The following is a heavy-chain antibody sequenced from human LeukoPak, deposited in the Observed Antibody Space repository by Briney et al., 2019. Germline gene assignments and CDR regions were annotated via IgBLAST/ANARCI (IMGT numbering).Heavy chain of an antibody. CDR2: IYYSGST. V-gene: IGHV4-39*07. Sequence: SETLSLTCSVSGGSISRSSHYWGWIRQPPGKGLEWIGSIYYSGSTFYNPSLQSRVTVSVATSKNQFSLRLASMTAADTAVYYCARSRPNCSGGICYSVFYETDYWGQGTLVSVSS. J-gene: IGHJ4*02. CDR1: GGSISRSSHY. D-gene: IGHD2-15*01. CDR3: ARSRPNCSGGICYSVFYETDY.